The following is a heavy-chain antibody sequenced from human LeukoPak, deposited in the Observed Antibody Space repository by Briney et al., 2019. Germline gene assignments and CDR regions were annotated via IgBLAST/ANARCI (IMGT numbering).Heavy chain of an antibody. D-gene: IGHD3-10*01. V-gene: IGHV4-4*07. J-gene: IGHJ4*01. Sequence: SETLSLTYTVPDASVTTYSWSWLRQPAGKGLEWIGRVYSSGATKYNPSLKSRVTISADTSKNQFSLKMPSVTTADTAVYYCARDHYGSGSCKAYCDYGGHGIQVTVSS. CDR3: ARDHYGSGSCKAYCDY. CDR2: VYSSGAT. CDR1: DASVTTYS.